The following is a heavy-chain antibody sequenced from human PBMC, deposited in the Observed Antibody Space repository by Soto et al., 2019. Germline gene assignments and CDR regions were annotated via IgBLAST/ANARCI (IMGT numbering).Heavy chain of an antibody. CDR2: ISGSGGST. J-gene: IGHJ5*02. CDR1: GFTFSSYA. CDR3: AKDRKGSGWYNWFDP. V-gene: IGHV3-23*01. D-gene: IGHD6-19*01. Sequence: GGSLRLSCAASGFTFSSYAISWVRQAPGKGLEWVSAISGSGGSTYYADSVKGRFTISRDNSKNTLYLQMNSLRAEDTAVYYCAKDRKGSGWYNWFDPWGQGTLVTVSS.